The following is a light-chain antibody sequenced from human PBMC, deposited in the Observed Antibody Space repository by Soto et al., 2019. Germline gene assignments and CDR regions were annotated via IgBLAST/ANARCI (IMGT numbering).Light chain of an antibody. CDR2: ANS. Sequence: QSALTQPPSVSGAPGQRLTISCTGSSSNIGADYDVHWYQQLPGTAPKLLIYANSNRPSGVPDRFSGSKSGSTASLTISGLQAEDEAHYCCSSTGISTLLFATGTKVTVL. J-gene: IGLJ1*01. CDR1: SSNIGADYD. CDR3: SSTGISTLL. V-gene: IGLV1-40*01.